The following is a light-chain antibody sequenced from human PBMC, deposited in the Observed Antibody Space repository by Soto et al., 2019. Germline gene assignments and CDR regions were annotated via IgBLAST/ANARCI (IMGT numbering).Light chain of an antibody. J-gene: IGKJ1*01. CDR1: QSLLHSNGYNY. CDR3: MQALQTWT. V-gene: IGKV2-28*01. Sequence: DIVMTQSPLSLPVTPGEPASISCRSSQSLLHSNGYNYLDWYLQKPGQSPQLLIYLGSNRASGVPDRFSGSGSGTDFTLKISRVEAEDVGVYYCMQALQTWTFGQGTKV. CDR2: LGS.